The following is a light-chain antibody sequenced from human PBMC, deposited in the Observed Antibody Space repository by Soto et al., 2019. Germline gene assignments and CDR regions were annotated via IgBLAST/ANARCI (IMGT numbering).Light chain of an antibody. CDR2: DVS. CDR3: SSYTSTSTYV. V-gene: IGLV2-14*03. J-gene: IGLJ1*01. CDR1: SGDIGGYNY. Sequence: QSALTQPASVSGSPGQSITISCTGSSGDIGGYNYVSWYQHHPGKAPKLMISDVSNRPSGVSSRFSGSKSGNTASLTISGLQAEDEADYYCSSYTSTSTYVFGTGTKLTVL.